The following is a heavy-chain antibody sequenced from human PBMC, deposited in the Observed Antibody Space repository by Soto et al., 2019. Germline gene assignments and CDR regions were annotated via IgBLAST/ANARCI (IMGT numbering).Heavy chain of an antibody. CDR1: GYTSLSYA. CDR2: INAGVDGT. D-gene: IGHD3-10*01. J-gene: IGHJ4*02. V-gene: IGHV1-3*01. CDR3: AREVQGVTSFDY. Sequence: QVQLVQSGPEMMQPGASVKVSCKASGYTSLSYAMHWVRQVPGQGFEWLGWINAGVDGTMYSQRFQGRVRITRDTSANTVYMAVSALTSEDTAVYYCAREVQGVTSFDYWGQGTLVSVSS.